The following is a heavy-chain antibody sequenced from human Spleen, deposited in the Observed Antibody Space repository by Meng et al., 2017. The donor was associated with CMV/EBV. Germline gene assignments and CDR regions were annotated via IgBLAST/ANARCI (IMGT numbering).Heavy chain of an antibody. CDR1: GFTFSRYW. CDR2: IKQDGSEK. Sequence: GESLKISCVASGFTFSRYWMSWVRQAPGKGLEWVANIKQDGSEKHYVDSVKGRFTISRDSAKNSIYLQMNSLRAEDTAVYYRARDGPATYYYASGSYDSWGQGTLVTVSS. CDR3: ARDGPATYYYASGSYDS. J-gene: IGHJ4*02. V-gene: IGHV3-7*01. D-gene: IGHD3-10*01.